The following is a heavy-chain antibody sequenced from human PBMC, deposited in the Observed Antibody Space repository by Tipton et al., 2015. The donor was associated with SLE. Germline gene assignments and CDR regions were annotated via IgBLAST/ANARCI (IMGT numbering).Heavy chain of an antibody. Sequence: TLSLTCNVSVYSISSSHWWGWIRQPPGKGLEWIGSIYYSGSTYYNPSLKSRVTISVDTSKNQFSLKLSSVTAADTAVYYCARAGGGDSNWFDPWGQGTLVTVSS. CDR3: ARAGGGDSNWFDP. CDR1: VYSISSSHW. J-gene: IGHJ5*02. V-gene: IGHV4-38-2*02. CDR2: IYYSGST. D-gene: IGHD2-21*01.